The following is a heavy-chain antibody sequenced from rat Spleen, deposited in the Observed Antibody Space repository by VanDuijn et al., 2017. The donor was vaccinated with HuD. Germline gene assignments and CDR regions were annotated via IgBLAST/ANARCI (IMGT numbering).Heavy chain of an antibody. Sequence: EVQLVESGGGLVQPGRSLKLSCAASGFTFSNYDMAWVRQAPTKGLEWVATISYDGRRIYYRDSVKGRFTISRENAKSTLYLQMGSLRSEDTATYYCARNKANWVDYWGQGVMVTVSS. V-gene: IGHV5-29*01. CDR2: ISYDGRRI. CDR3: ARNKANWVDY. CDR1: GFTFSNYD. J-gene: IGHJ2*01. D-gene: IGHD5-1*01.